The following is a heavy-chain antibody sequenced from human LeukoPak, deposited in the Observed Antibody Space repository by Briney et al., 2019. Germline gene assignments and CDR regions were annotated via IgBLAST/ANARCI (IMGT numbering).Heavy chain of an antibody. CDR3: ASQRGYAYGFDS. CDR1: GGSFTKYY. V-gene: IGHV4-59*01. D-gene: IGHD5-18*01. J-gene: IGHJ4*02. Sequence: SETLSLTCTVSGGSFTKYYWTWTRQSPEKGLEWIGHIYYNGNPTYNPSLKSRFTISVDPSKNQVSLKLTPVTTADTAIYYCASQRGYAYGFDSWGQGTLVAVSS. CDR2: IYYNGNP.